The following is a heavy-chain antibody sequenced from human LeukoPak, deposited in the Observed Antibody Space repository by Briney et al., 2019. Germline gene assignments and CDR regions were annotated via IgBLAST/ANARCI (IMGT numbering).Heavy chain of an antibody. V-gene: IGHV4-59*01. J-gene: IGHJ3*02. Sequence: SETLSLTCTVSGGSISSYYWSWIRQPPGKGLEWIGYIYYSGSTNYNPSLKSRVTISVDTSKNQFSLKLSSVTAADTAVYYCARMGPKTTAAFDIWGQGQWSPSLQ. CDR2: IYYSGST. CDR1: GGSISSYY. CDR3: ARMGPKTTAAFDI. D-gene: IGHD1-7*01.